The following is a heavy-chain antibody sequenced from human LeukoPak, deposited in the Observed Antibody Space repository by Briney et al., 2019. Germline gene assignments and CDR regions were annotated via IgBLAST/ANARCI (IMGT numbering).Heavy chain of an antibody. CDR3: ARINTVKATFDY. D-gene: IGHD4-11*01. J-gene: IGHJ4*02. Sequence: PSETLSLTCSVSGYSFSSNYFWGWIRQPPGKGLEWIATISHSGTTYYNQSLKSRVTISIDTSKNQFSLRLSSVTAADTAVYYCARINTVKATFDYWGQGTLVTVSS. CDR1: GYSFSSNYF. V-gene: IGHV4-38-2*01. CDR2: ISHSGTT.